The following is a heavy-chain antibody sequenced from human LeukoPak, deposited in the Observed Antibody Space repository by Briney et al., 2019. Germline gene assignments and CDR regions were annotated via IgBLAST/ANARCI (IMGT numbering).Heavy chain of an antibody. CDR1: GFTFSGSA. J-gene: IGHJ4*02. D-gene: IGHD4-17*01. CDR3: TRHGPTVTSGDY. CDR2: IRSKANSYAT. V-gene: IGHV3-73*01. Sequence: GGSLRLSCAASGFTFSGSAMHWVRQASGKGLEWVGRIRSKANSYATAYAASVKGRFTISRDDSKNTAYLQMNSLKTEDTAVYYCTRHGPTVTSGDYWGQRTLVTVSS.